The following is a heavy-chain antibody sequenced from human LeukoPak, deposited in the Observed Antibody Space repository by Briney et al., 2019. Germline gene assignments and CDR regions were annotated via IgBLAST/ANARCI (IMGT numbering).Heavy chain of an antibody. CDR3: AELGITMIGGV. CDR1: GFTFDDYG. CDR2: ISSSGSTI. D-gene: IGHD3-10*02. V-gene: IGHV3-48*03. J-gene: IGHJ6*04. Sequence: GGSLRLSCAASGFTFDDYGLSWVRQVPGKGLEWVSYISSSGSTIYYADSVKGRFTISRDNAKNSLYLQMNSLRAEDTAVYYCAELGITMIGGVWGKGTTVTISS.